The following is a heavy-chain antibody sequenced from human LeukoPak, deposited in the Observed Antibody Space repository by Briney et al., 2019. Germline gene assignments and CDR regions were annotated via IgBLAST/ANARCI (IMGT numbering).Heavy chain of an antibody. CDR1: GHTFTGYY. J-gene: IGHJ3*02. D-gene: IGHD3-22*01. Sequence: ASVKVSCKASGHTFTGYYMHWVRQAPGQGLEWMGWINANSGGTNYAQKFQGRVTMTRDTSISTAYMELSRLRSDDAAVYYCASKWVTYYYNSSYYHYPTDVFDIWGQGTMVTVSS. V-gene: IGHV1-2*02. CDR3: ASKWVTYYYNSSYYHYPTDVFDI. CDR2: INANSGGT.